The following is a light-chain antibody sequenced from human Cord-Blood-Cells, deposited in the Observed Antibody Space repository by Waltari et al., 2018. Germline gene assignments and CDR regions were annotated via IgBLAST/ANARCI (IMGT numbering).Light chain of an antibody. J-gene: IGKJ1*01. CDR2: AAS. CDR3: QQRSNWPPWT. Sequence: EIVLTKSPATLSLSPGERATLSCRASQSVSSYLAWYQQKPGQAPRLLIYAASNRATGIPARFIGSESGTDFTLTISSLEPEDFAVYYCQQRSNWPPWTFGQGTKVEIK. CDR1: QSVSSY. V-gene: IGKV3-11*01.